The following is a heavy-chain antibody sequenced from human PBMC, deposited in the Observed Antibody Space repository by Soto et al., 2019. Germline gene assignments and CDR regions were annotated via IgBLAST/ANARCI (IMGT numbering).Heavy chain of an antibody. CDR2: IYYSGTA. CDR3: ARCSLVVVPAPGFDP. CDR1: GGSISSGGYY. V-gene: IGHV4-31*03. D-gene: IGHD2-2*01. J-gene: IGHJ5*02. Sequence: SETLSLTCTVSGGSISSGGYYWSWIRQHPGKGLEWIGYIYYSGTAYYNPSLKSRVTISVDTSKNQFSLKLSSVSAADTALYYCARCSLVVVPAPGFDPWGRGTLVTVSS.